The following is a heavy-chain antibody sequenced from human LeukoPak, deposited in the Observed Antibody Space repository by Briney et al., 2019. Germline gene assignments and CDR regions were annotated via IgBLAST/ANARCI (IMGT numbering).Heavy chain of an antibody. CDR1: GYTFTGYY. Sequence: GASVKVSCKASGYTFTGYYMHWVRQAPGQGLEWMGWINPNSGDTNYAQKFQGRVTMTRDTSISTAYMEPSRLRSDDTAVYYCAREWVRGVIRDNWFDPWGQGTLVTVSS. V-gene: IGHV1-2*02. D-gene: IGHD3-10*01. J-gene: IGHJ5*02. CDR3: AREWVRGVIRDNWFDP. CDR2: INPNSGDT.